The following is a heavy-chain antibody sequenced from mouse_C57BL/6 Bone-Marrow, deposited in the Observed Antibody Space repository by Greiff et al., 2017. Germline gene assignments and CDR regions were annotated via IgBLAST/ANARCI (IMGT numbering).Heavy chain of an antibody. CDR2: IGSSGST. V-gene: IGHV3-8*01. J-gene: IGHJ4*01. CDR3: ASGYYGNYDAMDY. CDR1: GYSITSDY. D-gene: IGHD2-1*01. Sequence: ESGPGLAKPSPTLSLTCSVTGYSITSDYWNWIRKFPGHKLEYMGYIGSSGSTYYNPSLKRRISITRDTSKNQYYLQLNSVTTEDTDTYSCASGYYGNYDAMDYWGQGTSVTVSS.